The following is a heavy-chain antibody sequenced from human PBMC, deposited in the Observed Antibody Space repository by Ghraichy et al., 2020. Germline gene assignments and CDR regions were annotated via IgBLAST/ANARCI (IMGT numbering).Heavy chain of an antibody. Sequence: SQTLSLTCAISGDNVSSNSAAWNWIRQSPSRGLEWLGRTYYRSKWYLDYAVSVKSRITINPDTSKNQFSLQLNSVTPEDTAVYYCARDIEYSSLGGNFYYYDMDVWGQGTSVTVSS. CDR1: GDNVSSNSAA. J-gene: IGHJ6*02. V-gene: IGHV6-1*01. CDR2: TYYRSKWYL. D-gene: IGHD6-6*01. CDR3: ARDIEYSSLGGNFYYYDMDV.